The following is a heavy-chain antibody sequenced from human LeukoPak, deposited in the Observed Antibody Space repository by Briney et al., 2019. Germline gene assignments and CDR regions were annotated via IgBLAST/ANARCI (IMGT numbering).Heavy chain of an antibody. CDR3: AREEGGYYDSSGYWNDY. Sequence: SETLSLTCTVSGGSISSYYLAWIRQPAGKGLDWIGRIYTSGTTNYNPSLKSRVTMSVDTSKNQFSLKLSSVTAADTAIYYCAREEGGYYDSSGYWNDYWGQGTLVTVSS. V-gene: IGHV4-4*07. CDR2: IYTSGTT. CDR1: GGSISSYY. D-gene: IGHD3-22*01. J-gene: IGHJ4*02.